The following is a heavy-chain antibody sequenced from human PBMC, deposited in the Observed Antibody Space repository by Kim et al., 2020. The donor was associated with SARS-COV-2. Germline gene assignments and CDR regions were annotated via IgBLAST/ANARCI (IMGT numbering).Heavy chain of an antibody. J-gene: IGHJ6*02. CDR2: IKQDGSES. V-gene: IGHV3-7*03. Sequence: GGSLRLSCAASGFTFSSYWMIWVRQAPGKGLEWVANIKQDGSESKYVDSVEGRFTISRDNARNSLYLQMNSLRADDTAMYYCARDVRFMDVWGQGTTVTVSS. D-gene: IGHD3-16*01. CDR1: GFTFSSYW. CDR3: ARDVRFMDV.